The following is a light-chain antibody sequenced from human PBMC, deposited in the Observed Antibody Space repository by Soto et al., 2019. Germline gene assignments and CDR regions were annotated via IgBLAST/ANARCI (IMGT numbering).Light chain of an antibody. J-gene: IGKJ1*01. Sequence: DIVFTQSPGTLSLTPGERATLSCRASQSVSSSYLAWYQRKPGQAPRLLIYGASSRATGIPDRFSGSGSGTELTLTISSLQSEDFAVYYCQQYNNWPSWTFGQRTKV. CDR3: QQYNNWPSWT. CDR2: GAS. CDR1: QSVSSSY. V-gene: IGKV3D-15*01.